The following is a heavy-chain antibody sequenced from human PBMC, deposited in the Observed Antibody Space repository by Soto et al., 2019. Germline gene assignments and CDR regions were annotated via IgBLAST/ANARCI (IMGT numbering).Heavy chain of an antibody. V-gene: IGHV4-34*01. D-gene: IGHD6-13*01. CDR3: ASLYSSRRTRLYYYYGLDV. CDR2: INHSGST. J-gene: IGHJ6*02. Sequence: QVQLQQWGAGLLKPSETLSLTCAVYGGSFSGYYWSWIRQPPGKGLEWIGEINHSGSTNYNPSLKSRVTIAVDTSKNQFSLKLSSVNAADTAVYYCASLYSSRRTRLYYYYGLDVWGQGTTVTVSS. CDR1: GGSFSGYY.